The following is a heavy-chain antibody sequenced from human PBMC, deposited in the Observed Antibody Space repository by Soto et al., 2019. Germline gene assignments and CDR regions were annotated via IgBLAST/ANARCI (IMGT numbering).Heavy chain of an antibody. V-gene: IGHV3-9*01. CDR1: GFTFDDYA. D-gene: IGHD3-3*01. CDR3: AKGTSDYDFWSGYSALDY. CDR2: ISWNSGSI. Sequence: EVQLVESGGGLVQPGRSLRLSCAASGFTFDDYAMHWVRQAPGKGLEWVSGISWNSGSIGYADFVKGRFTISRDNAKNSLYLQMNSLRAEDTALYYCAKGTSDYDFWSGYSALDYWGQGTLVTVSS. J-gene: IGHJ4*02.